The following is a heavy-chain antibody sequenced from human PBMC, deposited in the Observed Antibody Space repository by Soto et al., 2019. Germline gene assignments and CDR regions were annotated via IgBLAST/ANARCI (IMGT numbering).Heavy chain of an antibody. CDR3: ARQNDIVVVPAAMLDYYGMDV. Sequence: SLKISCKGSGYSFTSYWISWVRQMPGKGLEWMGRIDPSDSYTNYSPSFQGHVTISADKSISTAYLQWSSLKASDTAMYYCARQNDIVVVPAAMLDYYGMDVWGQGTTVTVSS. V-gene: IGHV5-10-1*01. CDR1: GYSFTSYW. J-gene: IGHJ6*02. D-gene: IGHD2-2*01. CDR2: IDPSDSYT.